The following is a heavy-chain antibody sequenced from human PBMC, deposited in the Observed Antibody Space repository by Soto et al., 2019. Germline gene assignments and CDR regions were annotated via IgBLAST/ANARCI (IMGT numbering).Heavy chain of an antibody. D-gene: IGHD6-13*01. J-gene: IGHJ6*02. Sequence: PSETLSLTCTVSGGSISSGGYYWSWIRQHPGKGLEWIGYIYYSGSTNYNPSLKSRVTISVDTSKNQFSLKLSSVTAADTAVYYCASLRGRLVSSWRTDYGMDVWGQGTTVTVSS. CDR1: GGSISSGGYY. V-gene: IGHV4-31*03. CDR2: IYYSGST. CDR3: ASLRGRLVSSWRTDYGMDV.